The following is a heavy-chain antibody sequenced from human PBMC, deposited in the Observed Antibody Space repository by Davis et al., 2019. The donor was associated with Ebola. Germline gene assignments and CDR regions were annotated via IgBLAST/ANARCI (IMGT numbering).Heavy chain of an antibody. J-gene: IGHJ6*04. Sequence: MPSETLSLTCAVYGGSFSGYYWSWIRQPPGKGLEWIGEINHSGSTNYNPSLKSRVTISVDTSKNQFSLKLSSVTAADTAVYYCARGNYDFWSVWSDRNHLGYYYYYGMDVWGKGTTVTVSS. CDR2: INHSGST. CDR1: GGSFSGYY. CDR3: ARGNYDFWSVWSDRNHLGYYYYYGMDV. V-gene: IGHV4-34*01. D-gene: IGHD3-3*01.